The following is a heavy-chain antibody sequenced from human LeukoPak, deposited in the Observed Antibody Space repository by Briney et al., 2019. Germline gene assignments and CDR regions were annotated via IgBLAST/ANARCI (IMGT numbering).Heavy chain of an antibody. V-gene: IGHV3-30*18. CDR2: ISYDGSNK. J-gene: IGHJ1*01. CDR1: GFTFSSYG. D-gene: IGHD2-15*01. Sequence: GGSLRLSCAASGFTFSSYGMHWVRQAPGKGLEWVAVISYDGSNKYYADSVKGRFTISRDNSKNTLYLQMNSLRAEDTAVYYCAKGFSEGCSGGSCYSFAFQHWGQGTLVTVSS. CDR3: AKGFSEGCSGGSCYSFAFQH.